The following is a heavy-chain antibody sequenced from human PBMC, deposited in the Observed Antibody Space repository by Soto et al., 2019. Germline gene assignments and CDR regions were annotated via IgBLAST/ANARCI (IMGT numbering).Heavy chain of an antibody. J-gene: IGHJ4*02. CDR3: ARDLVPGYTGFSDY. Sequence: ASVKVSCKTSGYTFSNYGINWVRQAPGQGLEWMGWISAYNGNTNFAQKLQGRVSLTTDTSSTTAYMELRSLTSGDTAVYYCARDLVPGYTGFSDYWGQGNLVTV. V-gene: IGHV1-18*01. CDR2: ISAYNGNT. CDR1: GYTFSNYG. D-gene: IGHD5-12*01.